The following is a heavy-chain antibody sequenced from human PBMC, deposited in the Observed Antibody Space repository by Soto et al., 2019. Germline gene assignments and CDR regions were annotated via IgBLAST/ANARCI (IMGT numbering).Heavy chain of an antibody. J-gene: IGHJ6*02. CDR3: ARGQPKRDVITMVRGEVMDV. CDR1: GFTFSSYA. Sequence: QVQLVESGGGVVQPGRSLRLSCAASGFTFSSYAMHWVRQAPGKGLEWVAGISYDGSNKYYADSVKGRFTISRDNSKNKLYLQMNSLRAEDSAVYYCARGQPKRDVITMVRGEVMDVWGQGTTVTVS. V-gene: IGHV3-30-3*01. D-gene: IGHD3-10*01. CDR2: ISYDGSNK.